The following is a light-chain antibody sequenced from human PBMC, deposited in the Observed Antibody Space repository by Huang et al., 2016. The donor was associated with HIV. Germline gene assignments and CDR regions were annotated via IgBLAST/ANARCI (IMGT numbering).Light chain of an antibody. CDR1: QSVLFHSNNNNY. V-gene: IGKV4-1*01. J-gene: IGKJ4*01. CDR3: QQYYNTPLT. CDR2: WAS. Sequence: DIVMTQSPDSLAVSLGERATINCKSSQSVLFHSNNNNYLAWYQQKPGQPPKLLIYWASTREYGVPDRFSGSGSGTDFTLTISSLQAEDVAVYYCQQYYNTPLTFGGGTKVEI.